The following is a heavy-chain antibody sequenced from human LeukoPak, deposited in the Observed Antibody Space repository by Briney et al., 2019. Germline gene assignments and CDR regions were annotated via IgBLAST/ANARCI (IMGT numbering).Heavy chain of an antibody. CDR1: GFTFSSYS. CDR2: VSSRSSYI. Sequence: GGSLRLSCAASGFTFSSYSMNWVRQAPGKGLEWVLSVSSRSSYIYYADSVKGRFTISRDNAKNSLYLQMNSLRAGDTAVYYCARDGGGGDWTVSDAFDIWGQGTMVTVSS. CDR3: ARDGGGGDWTVSDAFDI. V-gene: IGHV3-21*01. D-gene: IGHD2-21*02. J-gene: IGHJ3*02.